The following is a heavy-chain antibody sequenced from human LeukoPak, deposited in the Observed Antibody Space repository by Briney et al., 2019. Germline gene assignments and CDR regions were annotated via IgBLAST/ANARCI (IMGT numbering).Heavy chain of an antibody. Sequence: ASVKVSCKASGYTFTSYDVNWVRQATGQGLEWMGWMSPDSGKTGYAQKFQGRVTMTRNTSISTAYLDLSSLTSEDTAVYYCARGGIQLWLRTWFDHWGQGTLVTVSS. V-gene: IGHV1-8*01. CDR3: ARGGIQLWLRTWFDH. CDR1: GYTFTSYD. J-gene: IGHJ5*02. CDR2: MSPDSGKT. D-gene: IGHD5-18*01.